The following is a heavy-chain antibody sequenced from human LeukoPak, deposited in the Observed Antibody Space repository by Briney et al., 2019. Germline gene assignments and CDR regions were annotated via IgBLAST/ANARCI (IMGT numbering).Heavy chain of an antibody. D-gene: IGHD2-2*03. CDR3: ARVDDLDAFDI. J-gene: IGHJ3*02. Sequence: PGGSLRLSCAASGFTFSSYAIHWVRQAPGKGLEWVAVISDDGSNKYYADSVKGRFTIFRDNSKNTLYLQMSSLRPEDTAVYYCARVDDLDAFDIWGQGTMVTVSS. CDR2: ISDDGSNK. CDR1: GFTFSSYA. V-gene: IGHV3-30*04.